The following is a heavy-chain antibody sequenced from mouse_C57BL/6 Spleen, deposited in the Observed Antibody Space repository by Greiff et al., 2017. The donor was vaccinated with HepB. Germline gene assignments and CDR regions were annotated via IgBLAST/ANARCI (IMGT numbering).Heavy chain of an antibody. CDR2: INYDGSST. CDR3: ARSRSSYAMDY. CDR1: GFTFSDYY. J-gene: IGHJ4*01. Sequence: EVKVVESEGGLVQPGSSMKLSCTASGFTFSDYYMAWVRQVPEKGLEWVANINYDGSSTYYLDSLKSRFIISRDNAKNILYLQMSSLKSEDTATYYCARSRSSYAMDYWGQGTSVTVSS. V-gene: IGHV5-16*01. D-gene: IGHD1-1*01.